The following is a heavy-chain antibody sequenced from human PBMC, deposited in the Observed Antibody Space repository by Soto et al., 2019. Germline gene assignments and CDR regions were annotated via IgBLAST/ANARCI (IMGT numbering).Heavy chain of an antibody. CDR1: GFTFSSND. CDR2: IDGSGVTT. Sequence: EVQVLESGGGLVQPEGSLRLSCAASGFTFSSNDMTWVRQAPGKGLEWVSTIDGSGVTTYYAEFGEGRFTVSRDNSKNTVYAQMNNLRADYTVLYYCVKNSGWFDSWGQGTLVTVSS. CDR3: VKNSGWFDS. V-gene: IGHV3-23*01. J-gene: IGHJ5*01. D-gene: IGHD1-7*01.